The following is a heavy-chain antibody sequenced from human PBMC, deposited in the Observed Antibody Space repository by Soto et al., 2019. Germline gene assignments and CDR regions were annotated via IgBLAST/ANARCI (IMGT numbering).Heavy chain of an antibody. Sequence: QDQLVQSGAEVKKPGASVTVSCKASGYSFTNYGVTWVRQAPGQGLEWMGWISAFNGNTHYAQNLQGRVTMTTDATQSTAYMEVGGPRSEDKAVYYCARDRGVAPPVAGNTHYYYYMDVWGKGTTVTVSS. J-gene: IGHJ6*03. CDR1: GYSFTNYG. V-gene: IGHV1-18*01. CDR3: ARDRGVAPPVAGNTHYYYYMDV. D-gene: IGHD6-19*01. CDR2: ISAFNGNT.